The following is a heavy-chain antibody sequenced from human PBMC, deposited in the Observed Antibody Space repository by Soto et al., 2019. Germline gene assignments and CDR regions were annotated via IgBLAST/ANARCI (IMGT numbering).Heavy chain of an antibody. CDR3: ARDQAGWNWFDP. Sequence: GASVKVSCKASGGTFSSYAMSWVRQAPGQGLEWMGGIIPIFGTANYAQKFQGRVTITADESTSTAYMELSSLRSEDTAVYYCARDQAGWNWFDPWGQGTLVTVSS. V-gene: IGHV1-69*13. CDR1: GGTFSSYA. J-gene: IGHJ5*02. CDR2: IIPIFGTA.